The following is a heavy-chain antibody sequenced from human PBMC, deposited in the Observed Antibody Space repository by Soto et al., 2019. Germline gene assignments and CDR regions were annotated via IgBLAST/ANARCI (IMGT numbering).Heavy chain of an antibody. V-gene: IGHV3-74*01. D-gene: IGHD6-19*01. CDR1: GFTFSNYW. CDR2: INIGGSAA. CDR3: VRGTNGWYGIDY. J-gene: IGHJ4*02. Sequence: EVQLVESGGGLVQPGGSLRLSCAASGFTFSNYWMHWVRLPPGKGLLWVSRINIGGSAANYAGSVEGRFTVSRDDAKNTLYLEMNCLRDDDTAVYCCVRGTNGWYGIDYWGQGAPVTVSS.